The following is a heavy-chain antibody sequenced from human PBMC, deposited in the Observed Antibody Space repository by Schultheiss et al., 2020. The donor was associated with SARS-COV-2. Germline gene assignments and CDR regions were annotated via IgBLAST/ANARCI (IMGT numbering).Heavy chain of an antibody. D-gene: IGHD1-26*01. V-gene: IGHV2-5*01. CDR3: ALIVGATREHDAFDI. Sequence: SGPTLVKPTQTLTLTCTFSGFSLSTSGVGVGWIRQPPGKALEWLAIIYWNDDKRYSPSLKSRLTITKDTSKNQVVLTMTNMDPVDTATYYCALIVGATREHDAFDIWGQGTMVTVSS. J-gene: IGHJ3*02. CDR2: IYWNDDK. CDR1: GFSLSTSGVG.